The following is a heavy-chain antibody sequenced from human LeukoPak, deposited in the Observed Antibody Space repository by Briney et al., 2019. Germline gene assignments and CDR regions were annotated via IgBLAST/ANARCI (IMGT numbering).Heavy chain of an antibody. CDR3: GRDLNGDLDY. CDR2: IGTDGSST. CDR1: GFTFNIYW. J-gene: IGHJ4*02. V-gene: IGHV3-74*01. D-gene: IGHD4-17*01. Sequence: GGSLRLSCAASGFTFNIYWMHWVRQAPGKGLVWVSRIGTDGSSTAYADSVKGRFTVSRDNAKNTLYPQLSSLRPEDTAVYYCGRDLNGDLDYWGQGTLVTVSP.